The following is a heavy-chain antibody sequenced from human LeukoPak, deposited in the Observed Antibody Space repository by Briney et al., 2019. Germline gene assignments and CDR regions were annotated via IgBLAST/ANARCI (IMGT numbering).Heavy chain of an antibody. CDR3: AKDRAYSGSYLDY. J-gene: IGHJ4*02. Sequence: AGGSLRLSCAASGFTFSSYGMHWVRQAPGKGLEWVAFIRYDGSNKYYADSVKGRFTISRDNSKNTLYLQMNSLRAEDTAVYYCAKDRAYSGSYLDYWGQGTLVTVSS. CDR1: GFTFSSYG. CDR2: IRYDGSNK. V-gene: IGHV3-30*02. D-gene: IGHD1-26*01.